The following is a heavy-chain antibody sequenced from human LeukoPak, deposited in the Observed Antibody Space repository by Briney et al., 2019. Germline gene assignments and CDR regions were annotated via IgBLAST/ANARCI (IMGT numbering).Heavy chain of an antibody. CDR2: TNPADGVT. Sequence: GGSLRLSCAASGFTFATHGMTWVRQAPGKGLEWVSATNPADGVTYYADSMQGRFTISRDNSKNSLYLQMNSLRVEDTAVYYCAKGYRFFDFWGHGALVTVSS. CDR3: AKGYRFFDF. V-gene: IGHV3-23*01. CDR1: GFTFATHG. J-gene: IGHJ4*01. D-gene: IGHD2-2*02.